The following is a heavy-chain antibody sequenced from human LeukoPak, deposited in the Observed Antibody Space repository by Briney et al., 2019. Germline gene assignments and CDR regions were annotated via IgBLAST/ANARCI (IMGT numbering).Heavy chain of an antibody. J-gene: IGHJ4*02. V-gene: IGHV4-39*01. CDR2: IYYSGST. D-gene: IGHD3-10*01. CDR3: ARLVWVNFYGFLPRERHTLYFDY. Sequence: SETLSLTCTVSGGSISSSNYQWGWIRQPPGKGLEWIGNIYYSGSTYYNPSLKSRVTISMDTSKNQFSLKLSSVTAADTAVYFCARLVWVNFYGFLPRERHTLYFDYWGQGTLVTVSS. CDR1: GGSISSSNYQ.